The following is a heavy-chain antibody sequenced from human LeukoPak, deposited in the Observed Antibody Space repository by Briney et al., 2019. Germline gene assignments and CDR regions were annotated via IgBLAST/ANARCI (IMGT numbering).Heavy chain of an antibody. V-gene: IGHV4-4*02. CDR1: GGSISSSNW. CDR2: IYHSGST. Sequence: PSETLSLTCAVSGGSISSSNWWSWVRQPPGKGLEWIGEIYHSGSTNYNPSLKSRVTISVDKSKNQFSLKLSSVTAADTAVYYCARLYSEDSSSLGLFDYWGQGTLVTVSS. CDR3: ARLYSEDSSSLGLFDY. D-gene: IGHD6-6*01. J-gene: IGHJ4*02.